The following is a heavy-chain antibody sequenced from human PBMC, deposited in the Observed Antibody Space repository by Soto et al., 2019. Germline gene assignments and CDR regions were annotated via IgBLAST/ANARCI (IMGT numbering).Heavy chain of an antibody. Sequence: QITLKESGPTLVKPTQTLTLTCTFSGFSLSTSGVGVGWIRQPPGKALEWLALIYWDDDKRYSPSLKSRLTITKDTSKTQVVLTMTNMDPVDTATYYCAHRGRYCSSTSCSQYSDYWGQGTLVTVSS. CDR1: GFSLSTSGVG. V-gene: IGHV2-5*02. CDR2: IYWDDDK. D-gene: IGHD2-2*01. CDR3: AHRGRYCSSTSCSQYSDY. J-gene: IGHJ4*02.